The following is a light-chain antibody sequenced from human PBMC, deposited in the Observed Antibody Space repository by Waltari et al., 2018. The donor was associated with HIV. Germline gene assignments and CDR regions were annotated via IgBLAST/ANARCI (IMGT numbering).Light chain of an antibody. J-gene: IGKJ3*01. Sequence: EIELTQSPGTLSLSPGERATLSCRASQTVSSNYLAWYQQKPGQAPRLLIYGASSRAIGIPDRFSGSGSGTDFTLTINRLEPEDFAVYYCQQYGSSPTFGPGTKVDIK. CDR1: QTVSSNY. CDR2: GAS. CDR3: QQYGSSPT. V-gene: IGKV3-20*01.